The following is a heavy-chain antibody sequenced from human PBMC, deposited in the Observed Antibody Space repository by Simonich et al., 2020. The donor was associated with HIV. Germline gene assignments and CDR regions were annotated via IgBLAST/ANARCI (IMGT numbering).Heavy chain of an antibody. Sequence: GAEVKKPGASVKVSCKASGYTFTSYYMHWVRQAPGQRLEWMGWINAGDGNKKYSQKFQGRVTITRDTSANTAYMELSSLRFEDTAVYYCARDLDTSGWSDWFDPWGQGTLVTVSS. J-gene: IGHJ5*02. CDR3: ARDLDTSGWSDWFDP. V-gene: IGHV1-3*01. D-gene: IGHD6-19*01. CDR1: GYTFTSYY. CDR2: INAGDGNK.